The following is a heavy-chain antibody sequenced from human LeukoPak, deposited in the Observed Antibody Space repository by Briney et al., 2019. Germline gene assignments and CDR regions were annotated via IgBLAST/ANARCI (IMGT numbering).Heavy chain of an antibody. J-gene: IGHJ4*02. Sequence: SETLSLTCTVPGGSISSGSYYWSWIRQPAGKGLEWIGRIYTSGSTNYNPSLKSRVTISVDTSKNQFSLKLSSVTAADTAVYYCARGGKWLRLRPFDYWGQGTLVTVSS. D-gene: IGHD5-12*01. V-gene: IGHV4-61*02. CDR3: ARGGKWLRLRPFDY. CDR2: IYTSGST. CDR1: GGSISSGSYY.